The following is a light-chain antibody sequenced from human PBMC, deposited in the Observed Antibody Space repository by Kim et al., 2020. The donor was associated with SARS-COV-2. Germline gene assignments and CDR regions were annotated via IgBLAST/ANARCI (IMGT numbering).Light chain of an antibody. CDR3: KHNNAYPWT. CDR1: QSISTW. Sequence: DIHMTQSPATLSAVAGDRVTITCRASQSISTWVAWYQQKPGKAPKLLIYKASILESGVSSRLSGSACGTEFTLTISSLQPDDFGTYKCKHNNAYPWTFS. V-gene: IGKV1-5*03. J-gene: IGKJ1*01. CDR2: KAS.